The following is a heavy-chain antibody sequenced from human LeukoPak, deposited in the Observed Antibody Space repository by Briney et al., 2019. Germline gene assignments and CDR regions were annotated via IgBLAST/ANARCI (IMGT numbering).Heavy chain of an antibody. J-gene: IGHJ3*02. CDR3: ARAGYDQDAFDI. Sequence: ASVKVSCKASGCTFTGYDINWVRQATGQGLEWMGWMNPNSGNTGYAQKFQGRVTMTRNTSISTAYMELSSLRSEDTAVYYCARAGYDQDAFDIWGQGTMVTVSS. CDR1: GCTFTGYD. CDR2: MNPNSGNT. V-gene: IGHV1-8*01. D-gene: IGHD2-2*01.